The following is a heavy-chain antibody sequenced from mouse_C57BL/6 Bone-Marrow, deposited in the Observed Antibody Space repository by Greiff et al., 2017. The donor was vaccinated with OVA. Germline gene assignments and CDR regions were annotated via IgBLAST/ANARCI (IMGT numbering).Heavy chain of an antibody. D-gene: IGHD1-1*02. Sequence: EVQRVESGGGLVKPGGSLKLSCAASGFTFSSYAMSWVRQTPEKRLEWVATISDGGSYTYYPDNVKGRFTISRDNAKNNLYLQMSHLKSEDTAMYYCARVRLWYAMDYWGQGTSVTVSS. V-gene: IGHV5-4*01. CDR3: ARVRLWYAMDY. J-gene: IGHJ4*01. CDR2: ISDGGSYT. CDR1: GFTFSSYA.